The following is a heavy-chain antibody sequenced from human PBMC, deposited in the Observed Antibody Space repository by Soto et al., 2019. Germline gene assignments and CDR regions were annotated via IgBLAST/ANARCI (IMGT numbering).Heavy chain of an antibody. CDR2: IYPGDSDT. Sequence: GESLKISCQGSGYSFTSYWIGWVRQMPGKGLEWMGIIYPGDSDTKYSPSFQGQVTISADKSTSTAYLQWSSLKGSDTAMYFCARHHGPCTGSSCYPASWYFYGIDVRGHGTTVTVS. CDR3: ARHHGPCTGSSCYPASWYFYGIDV. J-gene: IGHJ6*02. CDR1: GYSFTSYW. D-gene: IGHD2-15*01. V-gene: IGHV5-51*01.